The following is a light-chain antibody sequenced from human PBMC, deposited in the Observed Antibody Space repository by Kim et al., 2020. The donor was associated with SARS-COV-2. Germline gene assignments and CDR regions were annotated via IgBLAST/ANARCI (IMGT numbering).Light chain of an antibody. CDR1: QSVSSNY. V-gene: IGKV3-20*01. CDR3: QQYGSSQT. Sequence: LSPGKRATLSCRASQSVSSNYLAWYQQKPGQAPRLLIYGASSRATGIPDRFSGSGSGTDFTLTISRLEPEDFAVYYCQQYGSSQTFGQGTKVDIK. J-gene: IGKJ1*01. CDR2: GAS.